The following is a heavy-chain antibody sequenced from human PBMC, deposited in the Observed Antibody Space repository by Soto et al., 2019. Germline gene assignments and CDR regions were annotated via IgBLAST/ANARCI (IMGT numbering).Heavy chain of an antibody. CDR3: ARWGDTIFGRTVMDV. Sequence: GGSLRLSCAASGFAFSSYSMNWVRQAPGKVLQWISYISGSPTYYADSVKGRFTISRDNSKNTLYLQMNSLRAEDTAVYYCARWGDTIFGRTVMDVWGQGTTVTVSS. CDR2: ISGSPT. D-gene: IGHD3-3*01. J-gene: IGHJ6*02. CDR1: GFAFSSYS. V-gene: IGHV3-48*01.